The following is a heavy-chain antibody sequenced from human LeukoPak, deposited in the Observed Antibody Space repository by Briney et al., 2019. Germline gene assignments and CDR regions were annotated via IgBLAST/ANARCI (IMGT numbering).Heavy chain of an antibody. Sequence: GGSLRLSCAASGFTFSSYSMNWVRQAPGKGLEWVSSISSSSSCIYYADSVKGRFTISRDNAKNSLYLQMNSLRAEDTAVYYCARYYDFWSGYSHFDYWGQGTLVTVSS. V-gene: IGHV3-21*01. CDR2: ISSSSSCI. CDR3: ARYYDFWSGYSHFDY. CDR1: GFTFSSYS. D-gene: IGHD3-3*01. J-gene: IGHJ4*02.